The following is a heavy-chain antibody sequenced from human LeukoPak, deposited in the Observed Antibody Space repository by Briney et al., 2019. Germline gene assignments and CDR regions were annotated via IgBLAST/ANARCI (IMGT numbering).Heavy chain of an antibody. CDR1: GYSISSGYY. CDR2: IYHSGST. J-gene: IGHJ4*02. CDR3: ARDRGDYYGSGSYGTGFEY. D-gene: IGHD3-10*01. Sequence: PSETLSLTCTVSGYSISSGYYWGWIRQPPGKGLEWIGSIYHSGSTYYNPSLKSRVTISVDTSKNQFSLKLSSVTAADTAVYYCARDRGDYYGSGSYGTGFEYWGQGTLVTVSS. V-gene: IGHV4-38-2*02.